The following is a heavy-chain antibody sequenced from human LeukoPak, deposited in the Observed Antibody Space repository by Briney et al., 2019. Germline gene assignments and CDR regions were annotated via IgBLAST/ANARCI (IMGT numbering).Heavy chain of an antibody. D-gene: IGHD3-10*01. CDR1: GFTFSDYY. V-gene: IGHV3-11*01. J-gene: IGHJ3*02. CDR2: ISSSGSTI. CDR3: AREGTYLWGAFDI. Sequence: KSGVSLRLSCAASGFTFSDYYMSWIRQAPGKGLEWVSYISSSGSTIYYADSVKGRFTISRDNAKNSLYLQMNSLRAEDTAVYYCAREGTYLWGAFDIWGQGTMATVSS.